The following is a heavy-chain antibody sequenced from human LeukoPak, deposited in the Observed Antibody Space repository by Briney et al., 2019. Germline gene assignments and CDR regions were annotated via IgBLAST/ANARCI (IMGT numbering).Heavy chain of an antibody. V-gene: IGHV1-46*01. CDR1: GYTFTSYG. Sequence: GASVKVSCKASGYTFTSYGISWVRQAPGQGLEWMGIINPSGGSTSYAQKFQGRVTMTRDTSASTVYMELSSLRSEDTAVYYCARGRGYYYDSSGYYVPDDAFDIWGQGTMVTVSS. CDR2: INPSGGST. D-gene: IGHD3-22*01. CDR3: ARGRGYYYDSSGYYVPDDAFDI. J-gene: IGHJ3*02.